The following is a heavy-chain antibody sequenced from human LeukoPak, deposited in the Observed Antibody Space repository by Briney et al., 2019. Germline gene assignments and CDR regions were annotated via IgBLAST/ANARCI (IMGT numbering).Heavy chain of an antibody. D-gene: IGHD2-15*01. J-gene: IGHJ4*02. CDR3: ARLAKADFDY. Sequence: GGSLRLSCAASRFTFSDYYMSWIRQAPGKGLEWVSHISSSGSTTYYADSVKGRFTISRDNAKNSLYLQMNNLRVEDTAVYYCARLAKADFDYWGQGTLVTVSS. V-gene: IGHV3-11*01. CDR2: ISSSGSTT. CDR1: RFTFSDYY.